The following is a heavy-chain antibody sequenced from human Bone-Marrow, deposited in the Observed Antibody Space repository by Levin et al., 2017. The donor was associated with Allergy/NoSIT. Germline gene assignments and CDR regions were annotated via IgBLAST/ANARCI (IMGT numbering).Heavy chain of an antibody. D-gene: IGHD3-22*01. V-gene: IGHV1-18*01. CDR3: ARSGSSGYPEGKEYFQH. Sequence: ASVKVSCKASGYTFTSYGISWVRQAPGQGLEWMGWISAYNGNTNYAQKLQGRVTMTTDTSTSTAYMELRSLRSDDTAVYYCARSGSSGYPEGKEYFQHWGQGTLVTVSS. J-gene: IGHJ1*01. CDR1: GYTFTSYG. CDR2: ISAYNGNT.